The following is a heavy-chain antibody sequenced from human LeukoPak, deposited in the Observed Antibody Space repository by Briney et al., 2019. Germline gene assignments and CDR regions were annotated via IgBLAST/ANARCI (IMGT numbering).Heavy chain of an antibody. V-gene: IGHV3-30*04. CDR1: GFTFSGHV. J-gene: IGHJ4*02. CDR3: ATTGSFVFDY. CDR2: ISYDGSSR. D-gene: IGHD1-14*01. Sequence: GGSLRLSCAVSGFTFSGHVMHWVRQAPGKGLEWVATISYDGSSRYYADSVKGPFTISRDNSKNTLYLQMHSLRPEGTAIYYCATTGSFVFDYWGQGTLVTVSS.